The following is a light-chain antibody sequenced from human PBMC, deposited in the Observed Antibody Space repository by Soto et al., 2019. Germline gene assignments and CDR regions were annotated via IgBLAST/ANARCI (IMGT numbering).Light chain of an antibody. CDR3: CSYAVTSTYV. CDR1: SSDIVYYNR. CDR2: EGT. Sequence: QSALAHPASVSGSPGQSITISCTGTSSDIVYYNRVSWYQHHPGKAPKFLIYEGTKRPSGVSSRFSGSKSGNTASLTISGLQAEDEAYYYCCSYAVTSTYVFGAGTKVTVL. J-gene: IGLJ1*01. V-gene: IGLV2-23*01.